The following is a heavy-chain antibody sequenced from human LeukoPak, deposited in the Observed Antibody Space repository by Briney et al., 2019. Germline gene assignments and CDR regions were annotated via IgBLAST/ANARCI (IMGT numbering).Heavy chain of an antibody. Sequence: SETLSLTCTVSGGSISSYYWSWIRQPPGKGLEWIGHIYYSGSTNYNPSLKSRVTISVDTSKNQFSLKLSSVTAADTAVYYCARGIRGYSYYYYYGMDVWGQGTTVTVSS. CDR3: ARGIRGYSYYYYYGMDV. D-gene: IGHD5-18*01. CDR1: GGSISSYY. J-gene: IGHJ6*02. CDR2: IYYSGST. V-gene: IGHV4-59*08.